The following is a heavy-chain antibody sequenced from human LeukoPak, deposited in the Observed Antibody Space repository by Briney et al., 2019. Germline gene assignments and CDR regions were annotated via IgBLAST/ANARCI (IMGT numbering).Heavy chain of an antibody. CDR2: IYYSGST. V-gene: IGHV4-59*01. J-gene: IGHJ4*02. CDR3: ARVGRAAKEFDY. D-gene: IGHD2-15*01. Sequence: PSETLSLTCTVSGGSISSYYWSWIRQPPGKGLEWIGYIYYSGSTNYKPSLKSRVTISVDTSKNQFSLKLSSVTAADTAVYYCARVGRAAKEFDYWGQGTLVTVSS. CDR1: GGSISSYY.